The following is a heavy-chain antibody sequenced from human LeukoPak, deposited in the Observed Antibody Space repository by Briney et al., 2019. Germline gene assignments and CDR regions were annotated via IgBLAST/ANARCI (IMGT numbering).Heavy chain of an antibody. V-gene: IGHV3-30*04. CDR2: ISGDASDK. Sequence: PGGSLRLSCAASGFTFSSYTMHWVRQAPGKGVKWVAAISGDASDKYYADSVKGRFIVSRDKSKNTLYLQMNSLRAEDTAVYYCARDGVAAFAYWGQGTLVTVSS. CDR3: ARDGVAAFAY. D-gene: IGHD6-13*01. J-gene: IGHJ4*02. CDR1: GFTFSSYT.